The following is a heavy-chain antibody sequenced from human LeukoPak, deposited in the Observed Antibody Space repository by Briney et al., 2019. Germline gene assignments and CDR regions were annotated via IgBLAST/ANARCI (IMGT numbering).Heavy chain of an antibody. V-gene: IGHV1-8*02. CDR3: ARVFVVVPAAMRRNYYYYMDV. CDR1: GYTFTSYA. D-gene: IGHD2-2*01. CDR2: MSRSSGNT. Sequence: GASVKVSCKASGYTFTSYAINWVRQATGQGLEWIGWMSRSSGNTDYAHTFKGRVTITRNTSISTAYMELSSLRSEDTAVYYCARVFVVVPAAMRRNYYYYMDVWGKGTTVTVSS. J-gene: IGHJ6*03.